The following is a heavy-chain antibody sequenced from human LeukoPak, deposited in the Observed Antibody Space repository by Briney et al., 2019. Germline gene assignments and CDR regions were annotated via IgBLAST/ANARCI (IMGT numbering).Heavy chain of an antibody. CDR1: GFTFSGYS. J-gene: IGHJ4*02. Sequence: GGSLRLSCAASGFTFSGYSMNWVRQAPGKGLEWVSSISSSSSYIYYADSVKGRFTISRDNAKNSLYLQMNSLRAEDTAVYYCARGAATPVFDYWGQGTLVTVSS. CDR3: ARGAATPVFDY. V-gene: IGHV3-21*01. D-gene: IGHD2-2*01. CDR2: ISSSSSYI.